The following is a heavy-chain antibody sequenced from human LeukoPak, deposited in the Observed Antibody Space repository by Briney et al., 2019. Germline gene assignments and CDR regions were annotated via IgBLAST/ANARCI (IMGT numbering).Heavy chain of an antibody. V-gene: IGHV3-23*01. Sequence: GGSLRLSCAASGFTFSSYAMSWVRQAPGKGLEWVSAISGSGGSTYYADSVKGRFTISRDNSKNTLYLQMNSLSAEDTAVYYCAKWSAAGPRYFDYWGQGTLVTVSS. CDR3: AKWSAAGPRYFDY. CDR2: ISGSGGST. J-gene: IGHJ4*02. D-gene: IGHD6-25*01. CDR1: GFTFSSYA.